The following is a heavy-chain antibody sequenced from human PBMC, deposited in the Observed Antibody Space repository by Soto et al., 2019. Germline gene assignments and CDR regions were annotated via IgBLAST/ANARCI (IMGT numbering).Heavy chain of an antibody. V-gene: IGHV4-59*01. CDR1: GGSFSCYY. Sequence: KTSETLSLTCAVYGGSFSCYYWSWIRQPPGKGLEWIGYIYYSGTTIYNPSLKSRVTISVDTSKNQFSLKLSSVTAADTAVYYCGRGSSMASTGFWGQGTLVTGSS. CDR3: GRGSSMASTGF. D-gene: IGHD3-10*01. CDR2: IYYSGTT. J-gene: IGHJ4*02.